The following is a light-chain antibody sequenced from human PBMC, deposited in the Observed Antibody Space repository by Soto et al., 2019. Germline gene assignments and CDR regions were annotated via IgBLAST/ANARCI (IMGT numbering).Light chain of an antibody. CDR2: GAS. J-gene: IGKJ4*01. V-gene: IGKV3-15*01. CDR1: QSVSSN. Sequence: ELVMTQSPATLSGSPGERANLSCRASQSVSSNFAWYQQKFCQAPRLLIYGASTRATGVSGKFSGSGSGTDFTLTISRLQSADFAVYFCQHYNGWPLFGGGTKVDI. CDR3: QHYNGWPL.